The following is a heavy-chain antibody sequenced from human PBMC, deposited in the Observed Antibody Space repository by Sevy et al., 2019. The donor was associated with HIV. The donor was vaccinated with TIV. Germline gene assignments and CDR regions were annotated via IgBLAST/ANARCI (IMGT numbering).Heavy chain of an antibody. D-gene: IGHD3-3*01. CDR3: ARRPDLGVVIPTGVLDV. CDR2: VGPAGDT. V-gene: IGHV3-13*01. CDR1: GFTFITYD. Sequence: GGSLRLSCAASGFTFITYDMHWVRHVTGKGLEWVSGVGPAGDTFYPGSVKGRFTISRDNSKNTMYLQMNSLRAEDTAVYYCARRPDLGVVIPTGVLDVWGQGTTVTVSS. J-gene: IGHJ6*02.